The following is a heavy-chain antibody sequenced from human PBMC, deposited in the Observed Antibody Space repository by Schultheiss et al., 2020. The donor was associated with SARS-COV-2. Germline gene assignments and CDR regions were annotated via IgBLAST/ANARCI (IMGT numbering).Heavy chain of an antibody. CDR2: TSRDETSV. V-gene: IGHV3-11*01. Sequence: GGSLRLSCAASGFTFSNAWMSWVRQAPGKGLEWLSYTSRDETSVHYADSVKGRFTISRDNSKNTLYLQMNSLRVEDTAIYYCAKDLGQLFDLYDYWGRGTLVTVSS. CDR1: GFTFSNAW. CDR3: AKDLGQLFDLYDY. J-gene: IGHJ4*02. D-gene: IGHD3-9*01.